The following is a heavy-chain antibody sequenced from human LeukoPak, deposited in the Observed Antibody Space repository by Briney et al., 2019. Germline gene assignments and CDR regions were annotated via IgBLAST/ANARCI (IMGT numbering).Heavy chain of an antibody. D-gene: IGHD2-15*01. J-gene: IGHJ4*02. CDR1: GGSISSSSYY. V-gene: IGHV4-39*07. CDR3: ARESGRAAKGYFDY. Sequence: PSETLSLTCTVSGGSISSSSYYWGWIRQPPGKGLEWIGSIYYSGSTYYNPSLKSRVTISVDTSKNQFSLKLSSVTAADTAVYYCARESGRAAKGYFDYWGQGTLVTVSS. CDR2: IYYSGST.